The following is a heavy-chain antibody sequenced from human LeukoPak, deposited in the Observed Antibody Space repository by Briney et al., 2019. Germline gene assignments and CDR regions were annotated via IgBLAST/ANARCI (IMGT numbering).Heavy chain of an antibody. CDR2: INHSGST. V-gene: IGHV4-34*01. D-gene: IGHD3-10*01. CDR1: GGSFSGYY. J-gene: IGHJ4*02. CDR3: ARGYLGYYGSGSYYKVTLQRDLDY. Sequence: SETLSLTCAVCGGSFSGYYWSWIRQPPGKGLEWIGEINHSGSTNYNPSLKSRVTISVDTSKNQFSLKLSSVTAADTAVYHCARGYLGYYGSGSYYKVTLQRDLDYWGQGTLVTVSS.